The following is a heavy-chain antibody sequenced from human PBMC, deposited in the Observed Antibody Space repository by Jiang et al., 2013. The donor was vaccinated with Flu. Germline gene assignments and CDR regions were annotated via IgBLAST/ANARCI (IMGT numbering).Heavy chain of an antibody. CDR1: GGSSSGYY. J-gene: IGHJ6*02. CDR3: ARDYGLQVKVPAATTRTRYYYYGMDV. CDR2: INHSGST. D-gene: IGHD2-2*01. V-gene: IGHV4-34*01. Sequence: LLKPSETLSLTCAVYGGSSSGYYWSWIRQPPGKGLEWIGEINHSGSTNYNPSLKSRVTISVDTSKNQFSLKLSSVTAADTAVYYCARDYGLQVKVPAATTRTRYYYYGMDVWGQGTT.